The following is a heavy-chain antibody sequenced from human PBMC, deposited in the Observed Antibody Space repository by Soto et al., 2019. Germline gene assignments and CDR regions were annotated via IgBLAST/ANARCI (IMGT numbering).Heavy chain of an antibody. CDR3: ARAVAVPADFDY. J-gene: IGHJ4*02. CDR1: GYTFTGYA. CDR2: INAGNGNT. D-gene: IGHD6-19*01. Sequence: GASVKVSCKASGYTFTGYAMHWVRRAPGQRLEWTGWINAGNGNTKYSQKFQGRVTITRDTSASTAYMELSSLRSEDTAVYYCARAVAVPADFDYWGQGTLVTVSS. V-gene: IGHV1-3*01.